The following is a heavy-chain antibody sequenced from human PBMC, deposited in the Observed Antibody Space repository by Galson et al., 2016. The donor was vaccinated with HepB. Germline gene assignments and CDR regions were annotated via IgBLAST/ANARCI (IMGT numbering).Heavy chain of an antibody. V-gene: IGHV3-23*01. D-gene: IGHD3-22*01. J-gene: IGHJ5*02. CDR3: ARKLYYYDSSDFGWFDP. Sequence: SLRLSCAASGFTLSNSAMSWVRQAPGKGLEWVSAMSDSGGSTYYADSVKGRFTISRDNAKKSLYLQMNSLRAEDTTVYYCARKLYYYDSSDFGWFDPWGQGTLVTVSS. CDR1: GFTLSNSA. CDR2: MSDSGGST.